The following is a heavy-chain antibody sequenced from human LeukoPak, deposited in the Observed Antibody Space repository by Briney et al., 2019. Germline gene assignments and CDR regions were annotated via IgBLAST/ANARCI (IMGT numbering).Heavy chain of an antibody. V-gene: IGHV4-59*01. CDR1: GGSISSYY. CDR3: ARSLLAARPDLVY. D-gene: IGHD6-6*01. CDR2: IYYSGNT. J-gene: IGHJ4*02. Sequence: PSETLSLTCTVSGGSISSYYWSWIRQPPGKGLEGIGYIYYSGNTNYNPSLKSRVNISVDTSKNQFSLKLRSVTAADTAVYYCARSLLAARPDLVYWGQGTLVTVSS.